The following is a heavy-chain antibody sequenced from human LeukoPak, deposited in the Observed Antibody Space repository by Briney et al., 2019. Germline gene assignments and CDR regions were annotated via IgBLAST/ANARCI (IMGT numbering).Heavy chain of an antibody. Sequence: GGSLRLSCAASGFTFSSYGMHWVRQAPGKGLEWVAVISYDGSNKYYADSVKGRFTISRDNSKNTLYLQMNSLRAEDTAVYYCANLEFYDFWSGYQPTPPESYWGQGTLVTVSS. J-gene: IGHJ4*02. CDR1: GFTFSSYG. CDR3: ANLEFYDFWSGYQPTPPESY. V-gene: IGHV3-30*18. CDR2: ISYDGSNK. D-gene: IGHD3-3*01.